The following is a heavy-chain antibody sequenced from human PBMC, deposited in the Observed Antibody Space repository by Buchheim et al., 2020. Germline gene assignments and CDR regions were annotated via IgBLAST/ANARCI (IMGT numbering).Heavy chain of an antibody. CDR3: ARGSVTVDY. Sequence: QVQLVQSGPEVKKPGASVKVSCKASGYTFTTFGITWVRQAPGQGLEWLGWVSANNGRTDYAQKVQGRVTMTTDTFTSTAYMELRSLSSDDTAVYYCARGSVTVDYWGQGTL. CDR1: GYTFTTFG. V-gene: IGHV1-18*01. CDR2: VSANNGRT. D-gene: IGHD4-11*01. J-gene: IGHJ4*02.